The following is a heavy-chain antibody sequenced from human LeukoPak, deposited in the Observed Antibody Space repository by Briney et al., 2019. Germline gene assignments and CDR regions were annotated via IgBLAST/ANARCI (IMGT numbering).Heavy chain of an antibody. Sequence: SETLSLTCAVYGGSFSGYYWSWIRQPPGKGLEWIGEINHSGSTNYNPSLKSRVTISVDTSKNQFSLKLSSVTAADTAVYYCARAPREFMVRGHFDYWGQGTLVTVSS. D-gene: IGHD3-10*01. V-gene: IGHV4-34*01. CDR2: INHSGST. CDR3: ARAPREFMVRGHFDY. J-gene: IGHJ4*02. CDR1: GGSFSGYY.